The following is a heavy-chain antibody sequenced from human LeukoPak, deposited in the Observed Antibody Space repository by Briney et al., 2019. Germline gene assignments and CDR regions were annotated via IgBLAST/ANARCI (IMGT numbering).Heavy chain of an antibody. J-gene: IGHJ6*03. CDR1: GYTFTSYG. D-gene: IGHD1-26*01. Sequence: GASVKVSCKASGYTFTSYGISWVRQAPGQGLEWMGWISAYNGNTNYAQKLQGRVTMTTDTSTSTAYMELRSLRSDDTAVYYCARRVGATYYYYYMDVWGKGTTVTVSS. V-gene: IGHV1-18*01. CDR2: ISAYNGNT. CDR3: ARRVGATYYYYYMDV.